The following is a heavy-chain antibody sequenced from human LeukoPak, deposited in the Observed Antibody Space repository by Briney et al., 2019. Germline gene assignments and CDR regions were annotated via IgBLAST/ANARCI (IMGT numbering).Heavy chain of an antibody. CDR1: GDSVSSNSAA. CDR2: TYYRSKWYN. D-gene: IGHD1-1*01. V-gene: IGHV6-1*01. Sequence: SQTLSLTCVISGDSVSSNSAAWNWIRQSPSRGLEWLGRTYYRSKWYNDYAVSVKSRISVNPDTAKNQFSLQLNSVTPEDTAVYYCARDGENPGDEFDYWGQGTLVTVSS. J-gene: IGHJ4*02. CDR3: ARDGENPGDEFDY.